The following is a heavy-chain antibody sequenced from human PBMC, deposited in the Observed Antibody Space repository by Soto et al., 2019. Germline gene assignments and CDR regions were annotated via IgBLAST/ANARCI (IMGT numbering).Heavy chain of an antibody. V-gene: IGHV1-3*01. J-gene: IGHJ4*02. CDR2: INAGNGNT. CDR3: ARGLNVYYFDL. D-gene: IGHD3-16*01. CDR1: GYTFTNYA. Sequence: ASVKVSCKASGYTFTNYAIHWVRQAPGQRLEWMGWINAGNGNTKYSQKFQGRVTITRDTSASTAYMELSSLRSEDTAVYYCARGLNVYYFDLWGQGTLVTVSS.